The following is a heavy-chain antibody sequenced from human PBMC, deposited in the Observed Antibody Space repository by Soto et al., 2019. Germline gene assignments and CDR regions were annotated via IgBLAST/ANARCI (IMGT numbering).Heavy chain of an antibody. Sequence: QVQLVQSGAEVKKPGASVKVSCKASGYTFTGYYMHWVRQAPGQGLEWMGWINPNSGGTNYAQKFQGWVTMTRDTSISTAYMELSRLRSDDTAVYYCARYYYDSSGYYPFDYWGQGTLVTVSS. D-gene: IGHD3-22*01. J-gene: IGHJ4*02. V-gene: IGHV1-2*04. CDR2: INPNSGGT. CDR3: ARYYYDSSGYYPFDY. CDR1: GYTFTGYY.